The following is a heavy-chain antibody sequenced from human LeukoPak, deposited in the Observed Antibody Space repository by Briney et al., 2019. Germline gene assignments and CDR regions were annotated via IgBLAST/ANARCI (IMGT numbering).Heavy chain of an antibody. J-gene: IGHJ4*02. CDR3: ARAAYYDSSGYYLPDY. D-gene: IGHD3-22*01. Sequence: ASVKVSCKASGYTFTSYGISWVRQAPGQGLEWMGWISAYNGNTNYAQKLQGRVTMTTDTSTSTAYMELRSLRSDDTAVYYCARAAYYDSSGYYLPDYWGQGTLVTVSS. V-gene: IGHV1-18*01. CDR1: GYTFTSYG. CDR2: ISAYNGNT.